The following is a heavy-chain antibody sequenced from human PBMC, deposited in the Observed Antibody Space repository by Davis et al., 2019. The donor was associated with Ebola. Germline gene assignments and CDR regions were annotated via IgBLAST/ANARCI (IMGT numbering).Heavy chain of an antibody. Sequence: PGGSLRLSCAASGFTFSSYWMSWVRQAPGKGLEWVANIKQDGSEKYYVDSVKGRFTISRDNAKNSLYLQMNSLRAEDTAVYYCARDPAGIAAAVPDYWGQGTLVTVSS. D-gene: IGHD6-13*01. CDR3: ARDPAGIAAAVPDY. J-gene: IGHJ4*02. CDR1: GFTFSSYW. V-gene: IGHV3-7*01. CDR2: IKQDGSEK.